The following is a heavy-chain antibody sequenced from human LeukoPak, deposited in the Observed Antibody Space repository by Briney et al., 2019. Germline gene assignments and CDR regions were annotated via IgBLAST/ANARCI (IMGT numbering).Heavy chain of an antibody. V-gene: IGHV1-2*02. CDR1: GYTFTDYY. D-gene: IGHD6-13*01. CDR3: ARDLGSSLGNGRYYAMDV. CDR2: INPNSGGT. Sequence: GASVKVSCKASGYTFTDYYMHWVRQAPGQGLEWMGWINPNSGGTDYAQNFQGRVTMTRVTSISTAYMELTRLRSDDTALYYCARDLGSSLGNGRYYAMDVWGQGTTVTVSS. J-gene: IGHJ6*02.